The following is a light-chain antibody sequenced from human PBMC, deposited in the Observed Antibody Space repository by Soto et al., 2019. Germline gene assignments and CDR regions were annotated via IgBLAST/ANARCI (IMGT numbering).Light chain of an antibody. Sequence: DIQMTQSPSSLSASVGDRVAITCQASQYIKNYLNWYQQKSGKAPKLLIYDASDLETGVPSRFSGSGSGTDFTFTINSLQPEDIATYYCQQYDHLPLTFGGGTKVDIK. CDR2: DAS. CDR3: QQYDHLPLT. V-gene: IGKV1-33*01. CDR1: QYIKNY. J-gene: IGKJ4*01.